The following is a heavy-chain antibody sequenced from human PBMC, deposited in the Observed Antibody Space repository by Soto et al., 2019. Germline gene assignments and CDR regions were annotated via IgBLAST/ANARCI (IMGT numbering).Heavy chain of an antibody. CDR3: AREPLAHSYFDL. CDR2: MYNSERT. CDR1: DGSISCYY. Sequence: PSETLSLTGNVSDGSISCYYCSCVRQPAGKGLEWIGRMYNSERTNYNPSLKSRVTMSVDTSKNQFSLKLTAVTAADTAVYFCAREPLAHSYFDLWGQGTLVTVSS. J-gene: IGHJ4*02. V-gene: IGHV4-4*07.